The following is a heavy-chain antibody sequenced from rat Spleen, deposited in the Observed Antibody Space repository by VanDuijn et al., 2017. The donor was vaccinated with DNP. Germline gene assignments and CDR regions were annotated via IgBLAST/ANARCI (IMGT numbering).Heavy chain of an antibody. CDR1: GFSLTSYG. J-gene: IGHJ2*01. V-gene: IGHV2-72*01. CDR2: IWAAGGT. CDR3: TRHEYYFDY. Sequence: QVQLKESGPGLVQPSQTLSLTCTVSGFSLTSYGVSWVRQPPGKSLVWMGSIWAAGGTNYNSAVQSRLSISRDTSKSQVFLEMHSLQPEDTGTYYCTRHEYYFDYWGQGVMVTVSS.